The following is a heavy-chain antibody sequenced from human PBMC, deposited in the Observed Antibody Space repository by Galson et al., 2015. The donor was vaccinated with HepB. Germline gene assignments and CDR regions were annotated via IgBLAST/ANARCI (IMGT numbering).Heavy chain of an antibody. CDR2: ISYDGSNK. Sequence: SLRLSCAASGFTFSSYAMHWVRQAPGKGLEWVAVISYDGSNKYYADSVKGRFTISRDNSKNTLYLQMNSLRAEDTAVYYCARGWDDFWSGYYPWAVDYWGQGTLVTVSS. CDR1: GFTFSSYA. V-gene: IGHV3-30-3*01. J-gene: IGHJ4*02. D-gene: IGHD3-3*01. CDR3: ARGWDDFWSGYYPWAVDY.